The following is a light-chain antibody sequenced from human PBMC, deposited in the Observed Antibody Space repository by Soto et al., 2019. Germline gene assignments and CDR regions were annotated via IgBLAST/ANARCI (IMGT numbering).Light chain of an antibody. CDR2: GAS. Sequence: EVVMTQSPATLSVSPGERATLSCRASQSVSINLAWYQQKPVQAPRRLIYGASTRATGIPARFSGSGSGTEFTLTISSLPSADFAVYYWQQYNNWPPWTFGQGTKVEIK. CDR3: QQYNNWPPWT. CDR1: QSVSIN. J-gene: IGKJ1*01. V-gene: IGKV3-15*01.